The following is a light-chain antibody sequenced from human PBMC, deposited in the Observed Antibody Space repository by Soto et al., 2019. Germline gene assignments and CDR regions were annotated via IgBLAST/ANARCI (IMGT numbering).Light chain of an antibody. J-gene: IGLJ2*01. CDR3: QSYDSSLTGVV. V-gene: IGLV1-40*01. Sequence: QSALTQPPSVSGAPGQRVTISCTGSSSNIGAGYDVHWYQQLPETAPKLLIYGSSNRPSGVPDRFSGSKSGTSASLAITGLQAEDEADYYCQSYDSSLTGVVFGGGTKLTVL. CDR2: GSS. CDR1: SSNIGAGYD.